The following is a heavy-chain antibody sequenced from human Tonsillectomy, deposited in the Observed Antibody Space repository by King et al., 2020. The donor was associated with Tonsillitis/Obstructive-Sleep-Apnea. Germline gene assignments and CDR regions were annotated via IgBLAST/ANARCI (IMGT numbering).Heavy chain of an antibody. Sequence: VPLQQWGAGLLKPSETLSLTCAVYGGSFSDYYWSWIRQPPGKGLEWIGEINHSGITNYNPSLKSRVSISLDTSKNQFSLKLTSVTAADTAVYYCARGYYDYMGVLFDYWGQGTLVTVSS. CDR2: INHSGIT. D-gene: IGHD3-16*01. CDR1: GGSFSDYY. CDR3: ARGYYDYMGVLFDY. V-gene: IGHV4-34*01. J-gene: IGHJ4*02.